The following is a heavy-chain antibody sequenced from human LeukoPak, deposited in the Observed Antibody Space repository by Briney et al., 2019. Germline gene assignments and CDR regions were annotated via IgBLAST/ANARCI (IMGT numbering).Heavy chain of an antibody. V-gene: IGHV3-30*02. CDR3: ARDMGRLRYFDWLPDAFDI. J-gene: IGHJ3*02. Sequence: GGSLRLSCAASGFTFSSYGMHWVRQAPGKGLEWVAFIRYDGSNKYYADSVKGRFTISRDNSKNTLYLQMNSLRAEDTAVYYCARDMGRLRYFDWLPDAFDIWGQGTMVTVSS. CDR2: IRYDGSNK. D-gene: IGHD3-9*01. CDR1: GFTFSSYG.